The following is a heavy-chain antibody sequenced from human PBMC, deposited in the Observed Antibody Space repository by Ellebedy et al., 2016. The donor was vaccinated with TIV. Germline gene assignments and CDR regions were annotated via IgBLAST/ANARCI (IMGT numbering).Heavy chain of an antibody. J-gene: IGHJ4*02. D-gene: IGHD3-10*01. CDR2: ITGMFRTV. V-gene: IGHV1-69*13. CDR3: ARGGAYYHRYFDD. CDR1: GYTFTSYV. Sequence: SVKVSCKASGYTFTSYVISWVRQAPGQGLEWMGGITGMFRTVNYAQKFQGRVTITADEFMTTAYMELSSLRSEDTAVYYCARGGAYYHRYFDDWGQGTLVTVSS.